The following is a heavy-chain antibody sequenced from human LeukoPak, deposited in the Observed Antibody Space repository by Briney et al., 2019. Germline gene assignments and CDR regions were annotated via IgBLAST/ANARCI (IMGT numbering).Heavy chain of an antibody. Sequence: GGSLRLSCAASGFTFSSYWMIWVRQAPGKGLEWVANIKQDGSEKYYVDSVKGRFTISRDNAKNSLYLQMNSLRAEDTAVYYCARDSQYSSGGSCYPSYWGQGTLVTVSS. CDR1: GFTFSSYW. CDR3: ARDSQYSSGGSCYPSY. D-gene: IGHD2-15*01. CDR2: IKQDGSEK. J-gene: IGHJ4*02. V-gene: IGHV3-7*01.